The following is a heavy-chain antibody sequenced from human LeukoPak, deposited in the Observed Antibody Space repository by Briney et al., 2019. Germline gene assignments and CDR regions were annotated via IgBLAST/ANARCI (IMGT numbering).Heavy chain of an antibody. Sequence: SETLSLTCTVSGGSISSYYWSWIRQPPGKGLEWIRYIYHTGSTSYNPSLKGRVTISVDTSKNQFSLKLSSVTAADTAVYYCARGLNRNDYGDYGYWGQGTLVTVSS. J-gene: IGHJ4*02. V-gene: IGHV4-59*01. D-gene: IGHD4-17*01. CDR2: IYHTGST. CDR3: ARGLNRNDYGDYGY. CDR1: GGSISSYY.